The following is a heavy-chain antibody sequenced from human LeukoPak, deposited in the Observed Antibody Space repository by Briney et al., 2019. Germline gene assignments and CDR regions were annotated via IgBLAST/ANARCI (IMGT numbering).Heavy chain of an antibody. CDR1: GFTFSSYD. V-gene: IGHV3-13*04. CDR3: ARGLYYYDSSGYYGDTFDI. D-gene: IGHD3-22*01. Sequence: GGSLRLSCAASGFTFSSYDMHWVRQATGKGLEWVSGIGTTSETYYPGSVKGRFTISRENAKNSLYLQMNSLSAGDTAVYYCARGLYYYDSSGYYGDTFDIWGQGTMVTVSS. J-gene: IGHJ3*02. CDR2: IGTTSET.